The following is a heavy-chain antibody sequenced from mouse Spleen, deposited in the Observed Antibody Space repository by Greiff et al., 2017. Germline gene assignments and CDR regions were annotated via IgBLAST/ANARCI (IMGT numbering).Heavy chain of an antibody. CDR1: GYAFSSYW. CDR3: AGGAYWYFDV. Sequence: QVQLQQSGAELVRPGSSVKISCKASGYAFSSYWMNWVKQRPGQGLEWIGQIYPGDGDTNYNGKFKGKATLTADKSSSTAYMQLSSLTSEDSAVYFCAGGAYWYFDVWGAGTTVTVSS. CDR2: IYPGDGDT. V-gene: IGHV1-80*01. D-gene: IGHD3-1*01. J-gene: IGHJ1*01.